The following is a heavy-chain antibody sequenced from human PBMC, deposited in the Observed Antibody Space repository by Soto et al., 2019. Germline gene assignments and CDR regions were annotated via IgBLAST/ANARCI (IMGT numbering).Heavy chain of an antibody. V-gene: IGHV1-69*12. J-gene: IGHJ6*02. CDR3: ARGDATKIIVTTYYGMDV. CDR1: GGTLSNYG. CDR2: IIPVFGTA. D-gene: IGHD4-17*01. Sequence: QVQLVQSGAEVKKPGSSVKVSCKASGGTLSNYGVSWVRQAPGQGLEWLGGIIPVFGTANYVHKFQGRLTITADESTSTVYMDVSSLRSEDTAVYYCARGDATKIIVTTYYGMDVWGQGTTVTVSS.